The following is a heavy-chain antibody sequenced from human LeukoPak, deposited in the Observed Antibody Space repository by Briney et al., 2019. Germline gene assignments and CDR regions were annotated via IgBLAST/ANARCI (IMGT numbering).Heavy chain of an antibody. V-gene: IGHV1-69*13. D-gene: IGHD4/OR15-4a*01. Sequence: SVKVSCKASGGTFSSYAISWVRQAPGQGLEWMGGIIPIFGTANYAQKFQGRVTITADESTSTAYMELSSLRSEDTAVYYCARSRLWQCYFDYWGQGTLVTVSS. CDR2: IIPIFGTA. CDR1: GGTFSSYA. J-gene: IGHJ4*02. CDR3: ARSRLWQCYFDY.